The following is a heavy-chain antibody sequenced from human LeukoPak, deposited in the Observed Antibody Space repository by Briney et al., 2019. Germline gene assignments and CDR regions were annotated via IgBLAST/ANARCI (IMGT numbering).Heavy chain of an antibody. CDR1: GGSISSSSYY. CDR3: ARERRPRTYYYYMDV. V-gene: IGHV4-39*07. J-gene: IGHJ6*03. Sequence: SETLSLTCTVSGGSISSSSYYWGWIRQPPGKGLEWIGSIYYTGSTYYNPSLKSRVTISVDTSKNQFSLKLSSVTAADTAVYYCARERRPRTYYYYMDVWSKATTVTVSS. CDR2: IYYTGST.